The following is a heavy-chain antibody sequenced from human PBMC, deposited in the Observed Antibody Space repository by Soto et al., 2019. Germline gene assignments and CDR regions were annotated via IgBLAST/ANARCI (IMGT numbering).Heavy chain of an antibody. V-gene: IGHV4-39*01. CDR2: IYYSENT. D-gene: IGHD6-25*01. CDR1: GGSISSSSNN. J-gene: IGHJ4*02. CDR3: ATRPPCGPLDH. Sequence: SETLSLTCAVSGGSISSSSNNWGWIRQATGKGLEWIGNIYYSENTYYNPSLKSRVTISVDTSKNQFSLRLTSVTAADTAVYYCATRPPCGPLDHWGQGTLVTVSS.